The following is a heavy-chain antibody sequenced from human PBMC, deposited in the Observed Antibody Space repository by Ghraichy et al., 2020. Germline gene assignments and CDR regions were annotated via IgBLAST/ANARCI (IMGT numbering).Heavy chain of an antibody. CDR3: ARGGLELRDYYYYGMDV. V-gene: IGHV1-8*01. CDR1: GYTFTSYD. J-gene: IGHJ6*02. CDR2: MNPNSGNT. D-gene: IGHD1-7*01. Sequence: ASVKVSCKASGYTFTSYDINWVRQATGQGLEWMGWMNPNSGNTGYAQKFQGRVTMTRNTSISTAYMELSSLRSEDTAVYYCARGGLELRDYYYYGMDVWGQGTTVTVSS.